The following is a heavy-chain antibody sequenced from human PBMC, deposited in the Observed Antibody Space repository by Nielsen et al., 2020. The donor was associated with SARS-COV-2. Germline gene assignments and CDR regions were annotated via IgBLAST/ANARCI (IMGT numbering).Heavy chain of an antibody. CDR2: ISSSSSYI. Sequence: GESLKISCAASGFTFSSYGMHWVRQAPGKGLEWVSSISSSSSYIYYADSVKGRFTISRDNAKNSLYLQMNSLRAEDTAVYYCTTVGMTTVVTLHAFDIWGQGTMVTVSS. CDR1: GFTFSSYG. CDR3: TTVGMTTVVTLHAFDI. D-gene: IGHD4-23*01. V-gene: IGHV3-21*01. J-gene: IGHJ3*02.